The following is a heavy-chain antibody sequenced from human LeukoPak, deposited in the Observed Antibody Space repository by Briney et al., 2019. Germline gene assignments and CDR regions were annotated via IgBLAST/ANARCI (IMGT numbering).Heavy chain of an antibody. Sequence: SETLSLTCTVSGGSISSSSYYWGWIRQPPGKGLGWIGSIYYSGSTYYNPSLKSRVTISVDTSKNQFSLKLSSVTAADTAVYYCARDRSGSHNDYWGQGTLVTVSS. V-gene: IGHV4-39*07. CDR3: ARDRSGSHNDY. D-gene: IGHD1-26*01. J-gene: IGHJ4*02. CDR2: IYYSGST. CDR1: GGSISSSSYY.